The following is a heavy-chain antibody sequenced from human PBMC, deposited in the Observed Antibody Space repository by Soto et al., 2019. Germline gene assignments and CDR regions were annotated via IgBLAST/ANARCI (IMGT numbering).Heavy chain of an antibody. V-gene: IGHV3-11*01. J-gene: IGHJ6*02. CDR3: ARDRGSPGSGMDV. D-gene: IGHD3-10*01. CDR1: GFTFSDYY. CDR2: ISSSGSTI. Sequence: LRXSCAASGFTFSDYYMSWIHQAPGKGLEWVSYISSSGSTIYYADSVKGRFTISRDNAKNSLYLQMNSLRAEDTAVYYCARDRGSPGSGMDVWGQGTTVTVSS.